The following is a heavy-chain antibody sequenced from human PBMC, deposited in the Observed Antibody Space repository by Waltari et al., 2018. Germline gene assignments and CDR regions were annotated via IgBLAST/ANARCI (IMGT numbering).Heavy chain of an antibody. V-gene: IGHV4-61*02. Sequence: QVQLQESGPGLVKPSQTLSLTCTVFGGSISRGSYYWSWIRQSAGKGLEWIGRMYTSGSANYSPSLKSRVTISVDTSKNQFSLKLSSVTAADTAVYYCAREGIYSSATDARFDPWGQGTLVTVSS. CDR2: MYTSGSA. D-gene: IGHD6-25*01. CDR3: AREGIYSSATDARFDP. CDR1: GGSISRGSYY. J-gene: IGHJ5*02.